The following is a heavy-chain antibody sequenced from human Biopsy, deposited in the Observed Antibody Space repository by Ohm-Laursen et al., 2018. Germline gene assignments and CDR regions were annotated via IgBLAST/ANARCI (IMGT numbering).Heavy chain of an antibody. V-gene: IGHV3-11*01. D-gene: IGHD4-23*01. CDR2: ISGGGTI. J-gene: IGHJ6*02. Sequence: SLRLSCAAFGFSFSDYHMRWIRQAPGRGLEWVSYISGGGTIYYGDSMKGRVTTSRDNAKNSLYLQMHSLRAEDTAVYYCARDTRWSPYSMDVWGQGTTVTVSS. CDR1: GFSFSDYH. CDR3: ARDTRWSPYSMDV.